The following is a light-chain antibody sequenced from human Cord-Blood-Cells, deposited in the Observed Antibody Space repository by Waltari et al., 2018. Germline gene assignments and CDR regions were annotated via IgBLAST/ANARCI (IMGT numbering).Light chain of an antibody. Sequence: QSALTQPASVSGSPGQSITIPCTGTSSDVGSYNLVSWYQQHPGKAHKLMIYECSRRPSGVSNRFSGSKSGNTASLTIAVLQAEDEADYYCCSYAGSSTFEVFGGGTKLTVL. CDR2: ECS. CDR1: SSDVGSYNL. V-gene: IGLV2-23*03. CDR3: CSYAGSSTFEV. J-gene: IGLJ3*02.